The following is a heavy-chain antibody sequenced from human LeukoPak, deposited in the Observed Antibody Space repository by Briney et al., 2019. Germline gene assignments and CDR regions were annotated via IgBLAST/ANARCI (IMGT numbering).Heavy chain of an antibody. Sequence: PSETLSLTCTVSGGPISRYQWGWLRQSPEKKLEWIGHISHSGSTNYNPPLKSRVSISIDTSKTQFSLKLSSVTAADTAVYYCASQSSPWGLFFWGQGTTVTVSS. J-gene: IGHJ3*01. CDR3: ASQSSPWGLFF. V-gene: IGHV4-59*13. CDR2: ISHSGST. D-gene: IGHD7-27*01. CDR1: GGPISRYQ.